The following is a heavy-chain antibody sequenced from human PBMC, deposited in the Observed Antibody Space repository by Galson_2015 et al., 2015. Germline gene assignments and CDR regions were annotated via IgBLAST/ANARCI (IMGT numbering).Heavy chain of an antibody. V-gene: IGHV1-8*01. Sequence: SVKVSCKASGYTFTSYGINWVRHATGQGLEWMGWTNPNSGNTGYAQKFQGRVTMTRNTSISTAYMELSSLRSEDTAVYYCAREGSATATHQWGQGTLVPVSS. CDR3: AREGSATATHQ. D-gene: IGHD2-15*01. CDR2: TNPNSGNT. CDR1: GYTFTSYG. J-gene: IGHJ4*02.